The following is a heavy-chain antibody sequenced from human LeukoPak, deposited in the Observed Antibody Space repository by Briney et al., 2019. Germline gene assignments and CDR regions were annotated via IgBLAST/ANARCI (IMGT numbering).Heavy chain of an antibody. D-gene: IGHD3-3*01. V-gene: IGHV4-39*07. J-gene: IGHJ3*02. CDR2: IYYSGST. CDR3: ARDQVDYDFWSGLAGAFDI. Sequence: KPSETLSLTCTVSGGSISSSSYYWGWIRQPPGKGLEWIGSIYYSGSTYYNPSLKSRVTISVDTSKNQFSLKLSSVTAADTAVYYCARDQVDYDFWSGLAGAFDIWGQGTMVTVSS. CDR1: GGSISSSSYY.